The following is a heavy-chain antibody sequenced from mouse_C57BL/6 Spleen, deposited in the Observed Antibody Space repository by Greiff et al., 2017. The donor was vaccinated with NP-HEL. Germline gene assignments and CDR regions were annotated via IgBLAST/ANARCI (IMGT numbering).Heavy chain of an antibody. J-gene: IGHJ4*01. CDR2: IWSGGST. Sequence: QVQLQQSGPGLVQPSQSLSITCTVSGFSLTGYGVHWVRQSPGKGLEWLGVIWSGGSTDYNAAFISRLSISKDNSTTQVFFKMNSLQADDTAIYYCAGNCDDYVGMDDWGQGTSVTVAS. D-gene: IGHD2-4*01. V-gene: IGHV2-2*01. CDR1: GFSLTGYG. CDR3: AGNCDDYVGMDD.